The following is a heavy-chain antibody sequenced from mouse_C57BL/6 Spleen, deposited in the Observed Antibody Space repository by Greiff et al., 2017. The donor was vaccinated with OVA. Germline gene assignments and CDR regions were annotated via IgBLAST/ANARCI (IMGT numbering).Heavy chain of an antibody. J-gene: IGHJ1*03. V-gene: IGHV1-59*01. CDR1: GYTFTSYW. D-gene: IGHD1-1*01. CDR3: ARSAYGSPWYFDV. CDR2: IDPSDSYT. Sequence: QVQLQQPGAELVRPGTSVKLSCKASGYTFTSYWMHWVKQRPGQGLEWIGVIDPSDSYTNYNQKFKGQATLTVDTSSSTAYMQLSSLTSEDSAVYYCARSAYGSPWYFDVWGTGTTVTVSS.